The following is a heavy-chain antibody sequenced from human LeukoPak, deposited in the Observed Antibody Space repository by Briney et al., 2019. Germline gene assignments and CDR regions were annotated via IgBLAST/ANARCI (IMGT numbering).Heavy chain of an antibody. D-gene: IGHD2-2*03. CDR3: AREGDPGYCSSTSCYGGYRSWFDP. V-gene: IGHV1-69*06. Sequence: SVKVSCKASGGTFSSYAISWERQAPGQGLEWMGGIIPIFGTANYAQKFQGRVTITADKSTSTAYMELSSLRSEDTAVYYCAREGDPGYCSSTSCYGGYRSWFDPWGQGTLVTVSS. CDR1: GGTFSSYA. J-gene: IGHJ5*02. CDR2: IIPIFGTA.